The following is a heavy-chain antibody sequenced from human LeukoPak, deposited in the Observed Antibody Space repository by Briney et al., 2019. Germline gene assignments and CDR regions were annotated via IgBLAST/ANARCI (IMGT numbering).Heavy chain of an antibody. Sequence: ASVKVSCKASGYTFTGYYMHWVRQAPGQGLEWMGWMNPNSGNTGYAQKFQGRVTMTRNTSISTAYMELSSLRSEDTAVYYCATRNRWFDPWGQGTLVTVSS. CDR3: ATRNRWFDP. J-gene: IGHJ5*02. CDR1: GYTFTGYY. D-gene: IGHD4-11*01. V-gene: IGHV1-8*02. CDR2: MNPNSGNT.